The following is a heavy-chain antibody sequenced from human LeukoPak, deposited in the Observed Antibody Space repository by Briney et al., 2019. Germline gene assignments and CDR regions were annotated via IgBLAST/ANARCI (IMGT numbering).Heavy chain of an antibody. CDR3: ARRKGSDSSGYYFDY. J-gene: IGHJ4*02. CDR1: GGSISSSSYY. CDR2: IYYSGST. D-gene: IGHD3-22*01. Sequence: SETLSLTCTVSGGSISSSSYYWGWIRQPPGKELEWIGSIYYSGSTYYNPSLKSRVTISVDTSKNQFSLKLSSVTAADTAVYYCARRKGSDSSGYYFDYWGQGTLVTVSS. V-gene: IGHV4-39*01.